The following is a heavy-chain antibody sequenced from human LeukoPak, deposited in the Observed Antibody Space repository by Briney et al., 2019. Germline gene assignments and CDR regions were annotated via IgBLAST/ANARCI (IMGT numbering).Heavy chain of an antibody. D-gene: IGHD3-10*01. CDR3: ARQRTYASGSYPAY. J-gene: IGHJ4*02. CDR2: FHTTGST. CDR1: RGSISSGNYY. V-gene: IGHV4-61*02. Sequence: PSETLSLTCTVSRGSISSGNYYWSWIRQPAGKGLEWIGRFHTTGSTNYNPSLKSRVIISVDTSKNQFSLKLNSVTAADTAIYYCARQRTYASGSYPAYWGQGTLVTVSS.